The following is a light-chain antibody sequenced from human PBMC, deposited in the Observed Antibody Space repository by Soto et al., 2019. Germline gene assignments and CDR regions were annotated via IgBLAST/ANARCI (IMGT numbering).Light chain of an antibody. CDR2: DVS. CDR1: SSDVGGYNY. V-gene: IGLV2-14*01. CDR3: SSYTSSSSNV. Sequence: QSVLTQPASVSGSPGRSITISCTGTSSDVGGYNYVSWYQQYPGKAPKLMIFDVSYRPSGVSNRFSGSKSGNTASLTISGLQAEDEADYYCSSYTSSSSNVFGTGTKVTVL. J-gene: IGLJ1*01.